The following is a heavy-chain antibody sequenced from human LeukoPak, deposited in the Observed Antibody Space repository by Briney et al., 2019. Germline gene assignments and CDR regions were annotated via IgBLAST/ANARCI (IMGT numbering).Heavy chain of an antibody. CDR2: ISRDSAYI. Sequence: AGGSLRLSCAASGFTFSNYIMNWVRQAPGKGLEWVSSISRDSAYIDYADSVKGRFTISRDNAKNSLSLQMNSLRAEGTAVYYCARDEGYSLDYWGQGTLVTVSS. J-gene: IGHJ4*02. CDR3: ARDEGYSLDY. CDR1: GFTFSNYI. V-gene: IGHV3-21*01.